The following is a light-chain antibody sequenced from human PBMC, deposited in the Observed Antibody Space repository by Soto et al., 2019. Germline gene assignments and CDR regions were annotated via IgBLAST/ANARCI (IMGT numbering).Light chain of an antibody. CDR1: GSDIGAYNF. J-gene: IGLJ3*02. Sequence: QSALAQPPSASGSPGQSVTISCTGSGSDIGAYNFDSWYQQHPGKAPKLMIFGVTERPSGVPDRFSGSKSGNTASLTVSGLQADDEAVYYCYSYAGRNIWVFGGGTKLTVL. V-gene: IGLV2-8*01. CDR2: GVT. CDR3: YSYAGRNIWV.